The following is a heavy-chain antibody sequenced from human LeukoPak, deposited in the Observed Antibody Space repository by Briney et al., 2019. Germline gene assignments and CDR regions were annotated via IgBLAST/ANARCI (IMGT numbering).Heavy chain of an antibody. Sequence: SETLSLTCTVSGGSISSSSYYWGWIRQPPGKGLEWIGSIYYSGSTYYNPSLKSRVTISVDTSKNQFSLKLSSVTAADTAVYYCARGGGSSGWYPYYYYYYMDVWGKGTTVTVSS. CDR1: GGSISSSSYY. J-gene: IGHJ6*03. CDR2: IYYSGST. CDR3: ARGGGSSGWYPYYYYYYMDV. V-gene: IGHV4-39*07. D-gene: IGHD6-19*01.